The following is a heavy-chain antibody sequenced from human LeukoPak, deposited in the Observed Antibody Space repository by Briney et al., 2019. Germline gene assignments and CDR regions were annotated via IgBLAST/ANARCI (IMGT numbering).Heavy chain of an antibody. D-gene: IGHD4-23*01. J-gene: IGHJ4*02. CDR3: ARDYGGSSPFDY. V-gene: IGHV3-23*01. Sequence: PGGSLRLSCVASGFTFNNYAMTWVRQAPGKGLEWVSAISGSGYSTYCADSVKGRFTISRDNAKNSLYLHMNSLRAEDTAVYYCARDYGGSSPFDYWGQGTLVTVSS. CDR1: GFTFNNYA. CDR2: ISGSGYST.